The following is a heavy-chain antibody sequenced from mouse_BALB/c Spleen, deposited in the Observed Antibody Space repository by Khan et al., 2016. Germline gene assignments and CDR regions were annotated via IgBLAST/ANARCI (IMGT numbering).Heavy chain of an antibody. J-gene: IGHJ3*01. Sequence: EVELVESGGGLVKPGGSLKLSCAASGFTFSDYYMYWVRQTPEKRLEWVATISDGGSYTYYPDSVKGRFTISRDNAKNNLYLQMSSLKSEDTAMSYCAREGLRREFAYWGQGTMVTVSA. CDR2: ISDGGSYT. CDR1: GFTFSDYY. V-gene: IGHV5-4*02. CDR3: AREGLRREFAY.